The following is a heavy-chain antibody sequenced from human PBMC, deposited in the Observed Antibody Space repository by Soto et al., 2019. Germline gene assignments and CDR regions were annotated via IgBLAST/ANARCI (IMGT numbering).Heavy chain of an antibody. CDR3: AKSFSGWYLYYFDY. V-gene: IGHV3-23*01. CDR1: RFTFSNYA. J-gene: IGHJ4*02. Sequence: GSLRRAGVASRFTFSNYAMTGVRQAPGKGLEWVSGISGSGGATYYADSVKGRFTISRDNSKNTLYFQMNSLRAEDTAIYYCAKSFSGWYLYYFDYWGQGTQVTVYS. CDR2: ISGSGGAT. D-gene: IGHD6-19*01.